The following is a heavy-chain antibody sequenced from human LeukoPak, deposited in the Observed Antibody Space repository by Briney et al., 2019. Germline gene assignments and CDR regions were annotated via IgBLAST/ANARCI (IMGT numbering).Heavy chain of an antibody. CDR2: MSSDGSIK. CDR1: GFNFSNNA. J-gene: IGHJ4*02. CDR3: AKGNNWRYDY. Sequence: GGSLRLSCTASGFNFSNNAIHWVRQAPGKGLEWVAVMSSDGSIKQYADSVKGRLTISRDRSKNTLYLQMNSLRAEDTAVYYCAKGNNWRYDYWGQGTLVTVSS. D-gene: IGHD1-20*01. V-gene: IGHV3-30-3*01.